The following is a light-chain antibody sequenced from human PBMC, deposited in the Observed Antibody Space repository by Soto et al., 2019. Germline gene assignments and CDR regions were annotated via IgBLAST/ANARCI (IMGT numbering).Light chain of an antibody. CDR2: LNSDGSH. V-gene: IGLV4-69*01. CDR3: QTWGTGIGV. Sequence: QSVLTQSPSASASLGASVKLTCTLSSGHSSYAIAWHQQQPEKGPRYLMKLNSDGSHRKGDGIPDRFSGSSSGAEHYLTISSLHSEDEADYYCQTWGTGIGVFGGGTKLTVL. J-gene: IGLJ2*01. CDR1: SGHSSYA.